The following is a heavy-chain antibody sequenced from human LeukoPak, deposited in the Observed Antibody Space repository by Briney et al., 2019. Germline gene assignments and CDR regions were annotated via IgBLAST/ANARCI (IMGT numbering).Heavy chain of an antibody. D-gene: IGHD4-23*01. J-gene: IGHJ5*01. V-gene: IGHV3-30*02. CDR3: AKDSGGNRIVWFDS. CDR2: IRYDASNK. Sequence: GGSLRLSCAASGFPFSNYGMHWVRQVPGKGLEWVTFIRYDASNKYYADAVKGRFTISRDNSKNTLYLQMNSLRPEDAAVYYCAKDSGGNRIVWFDSWGQGTLVTVSS. CDR1: GFPFSNYG.